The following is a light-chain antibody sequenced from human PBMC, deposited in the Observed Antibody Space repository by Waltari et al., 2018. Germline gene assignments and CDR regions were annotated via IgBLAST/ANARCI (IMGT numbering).Light chain of an antibody. J-gene: IGKJ1*01. CDR1: PSVRVY. CDR2: DTS. V-gene: IGKV3-11*01. CDR3: QQYYSVPLT. Sequence: EIVLTQSPATLSLSPGERATLPCRASPSVRVYLAWYQQKPGQAPRLLIYDTSNRASGTPDRFSGSGSGTDFSLSISSLQVEDVAIYYCQQYYSVPLTFGQGTKVGIK.